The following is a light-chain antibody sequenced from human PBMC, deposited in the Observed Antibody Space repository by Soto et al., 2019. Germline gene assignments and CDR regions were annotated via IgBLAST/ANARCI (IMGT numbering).Light chain of an antibody. CDR3: CSHAGSYTLGV. J-gene: IGLJ3*02. Sequence: QSALTQPRSVSGSPGQAVTISCTGTSSDVGGYNLVSWYQQYPGRAPKRLIYDVTKRPSGVPDRFSGSKSGNTASLTISGLQAEDEADYYCCSHAGSYTLGVFGGGTKLTVL. V-gene: IGLV2-11*01. CDR2: DVT. CDR1: SSDVGGYNL.